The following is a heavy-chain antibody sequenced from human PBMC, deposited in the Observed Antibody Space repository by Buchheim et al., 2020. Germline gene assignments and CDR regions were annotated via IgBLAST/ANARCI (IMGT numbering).Heavy chain of an antibody. D-gene: IGHD3-10*01. V-gene: IGHV3-7*01. CDR2: IKQDGSEK. Sequence: EVQLVESGGGLVQPGGSLRLSCAASGFTFSSYWMSWVRQAPGKGLEWVANIKQDGSEKYYVDSVKGRFTISRDNSKNTLYLQMNSLRAEDTAVYYCARAEWGITMVRGVIDYWGQGTL. J-gene: IGHJ4*02. CDR3: ARAEWGITMVRGVIDY. CDR1: GFTFSSYW.